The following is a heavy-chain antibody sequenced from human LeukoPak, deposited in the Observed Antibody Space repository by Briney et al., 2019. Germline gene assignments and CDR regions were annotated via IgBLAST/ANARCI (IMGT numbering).Heavy chain of an antibody. CDR2: ISSSSSTI. D-gene: IGHD3-3*01. CDR1: GFTFSSYS. V-gene: IGHV3-48*02. CDR3: ARASYYDFWSGYSSDYYYYMDV. Sequence: PGGSLRLSCAASGFTFSSYSMNWVRQAPGKGLEWVSYISSSSSTIYYADSVKGRFTISRDNAKNSLYLQMNSLRDEDTAVYYCARASYYDFWSGYSSDYYYYMDVWGKGTTVTVSS. J-gene: IGHJ6*03.